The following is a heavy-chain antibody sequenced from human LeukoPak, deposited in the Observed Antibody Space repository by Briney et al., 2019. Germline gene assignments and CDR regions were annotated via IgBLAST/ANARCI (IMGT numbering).Heavy chain of an antibody. CDR1: GFTFSSYW. CDR3: TRSPSLGGNYWGFDY. CDR2: LSPDGSIS. D-gene: IGHD1-26*01. V-gene: IGHV3-74*01. Sequence: GGSLRLSCAASGFTFSSYWMHWVRQAPGKGLVWVSRLSPDGSISIYADSVKGRFTVSRDNAKNTLYLEMNILRADDTAVYYCTRSPSLGGNYWGFDYWGQGTLVTVSS. J-gene: IGHJ4*02.